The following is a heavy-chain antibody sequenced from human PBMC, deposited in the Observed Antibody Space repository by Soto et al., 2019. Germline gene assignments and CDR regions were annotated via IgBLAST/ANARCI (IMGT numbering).Heavy chain of an antibody. D-gene: IGHD6-6*01. CDR2: IYYSGST. J-gene: IGHJ3*02. CDR1: GGSISSGDYY. V-gene: IGHV4-31*03. Sequence: QVQLQESGPGLVKPSQTLSLTCTVSGGSISSGDYYWSWIRQHPGKGLEWIGYIYYSGSTYYNPSLRSRVTISVDTSKNRFSRKRSSVTAADTAVYYGARVHSSSFDFDIWGQGTMVTVSS. CDR3: ARVHSSSFDFDI.